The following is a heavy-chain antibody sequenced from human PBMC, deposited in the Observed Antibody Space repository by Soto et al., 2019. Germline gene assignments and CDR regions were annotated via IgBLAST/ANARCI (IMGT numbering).Heavy chain of an antibody. J-gene: IGHJ4*02. CDR1: GYTFTSYG. CDR3: ATCRYYDSGGYYYFDY. Sequence: ASVKVSCKASGYTFTSYGISWVRQAPGQGLEWMVWISAYNGNTNYAQKLQGRVTMTTDTSTSTAYMELRILRSDDAAVYYCATCRYYDSGGYYYFDYWGQGTLVTVSS. V-gene: IGHV1-18*01. D-gene: IGHD3-22*01. CDR2: ISAYNGNT.